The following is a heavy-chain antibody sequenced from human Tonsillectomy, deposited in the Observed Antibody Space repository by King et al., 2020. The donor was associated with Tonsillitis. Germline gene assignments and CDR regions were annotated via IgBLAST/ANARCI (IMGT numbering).Heavy chain of an antibody. Sequence: VQLVESGGGLVQPGGSLRLSCAASGFTFSSNAMTWVRQAPGKGLEWVTTISSGSDFTYYADSVKGRFTISRDNSKNTSYLQMNSLRAEDTATYYCAKTYGNWGQGTLVTVSS. CDR2: ISSGSDFT. CDR1: GFTFSSNA. CDR3: AKTYGN. D-gene: IGHD4-17*01. J-gene: IGHJ4*02. V-gene: IGHV3-23*04.